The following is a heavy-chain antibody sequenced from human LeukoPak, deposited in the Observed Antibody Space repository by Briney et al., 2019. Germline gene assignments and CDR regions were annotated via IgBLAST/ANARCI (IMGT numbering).Heavy chain of an antibody. CDR3: ARHYGP. Sequence: SETLSLTCAVYGVSFSGYYWSWVRQPPGKGLEWIGSIYDSGSTYYNPSLKSRVTISVDTSKNQFSLKLNSVTAADTAVYYCARHYGPWGQGTLVTVSS. D-gene: IGHD3-16*01. CDR2: IYDSGST. CDR1: GVSFSGYY. J-gene: IGHJ5*02. V-gene: IGHV4-34*01.